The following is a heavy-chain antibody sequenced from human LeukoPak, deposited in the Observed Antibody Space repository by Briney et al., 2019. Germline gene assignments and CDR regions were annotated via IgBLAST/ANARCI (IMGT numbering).Heavy chain of an antibody. V-gene: IGHV1-8*01. D-gene: IGHD6-13*01. CDR3: ARENVNRGSSWGYDYFGMDV. CDR2: MNPYSGIT. Sequence: ASVRVSCKASGYTFTSSYDINWVRQAPGQGLEWMGWMNPYSGITGYPQKFQGRVTMTRDTSISTAYMELSSLTSEDTAVYFCARENVNRGSSWGYDYFGMDVWSQGTAVTVSS. J-gene: IGHJ6*02. CDR1: GYTFTSSYD.